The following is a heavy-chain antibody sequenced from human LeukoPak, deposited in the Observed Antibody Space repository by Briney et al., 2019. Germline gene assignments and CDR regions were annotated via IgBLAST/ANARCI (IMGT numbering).Heavy chain of an antibody. Sequence: SETLSLTCTVSGGSISSGDYYWSWIRQPPGKGLEWIGYIYYSGSTYYNPSLKSRVTMSVDTSKNQFSLKLSSVTAADTAVYYCARDVGSGYYHNFDYWGQGTLVTVSS. J-gene: IGHJ4*02. CDR3: ARDVGSGYYHNFDY. CDR2: IYYSGST. CDR1: GGSISSGDYY. V-gene: IGHV4-30-4*01. D-gene: IGHD3-22*01.